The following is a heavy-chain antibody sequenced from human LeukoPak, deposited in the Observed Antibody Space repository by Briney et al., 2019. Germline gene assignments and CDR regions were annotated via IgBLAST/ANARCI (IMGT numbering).Heavy chain of an antibody. V-gene: IGHV3-15*01. CDR1: GFAFSNAW. D-gene: IGHD3-10*01. J-gene: IGHJ4*02. Sequence: GGSLRLSCAASGFAFSNAWMSWVRQAPGKGLEWVGRIKSKTDGGTTDYAAPVKGRFTISRDDSKNTLYLQMNSLKTEDTAVYYRTAQPRNFGSGSYYKVDYWGQGTLVTVSS. CDR3: TAQPRNFGSGSYYKVDY. CDR2: IKSKTDGGTT.